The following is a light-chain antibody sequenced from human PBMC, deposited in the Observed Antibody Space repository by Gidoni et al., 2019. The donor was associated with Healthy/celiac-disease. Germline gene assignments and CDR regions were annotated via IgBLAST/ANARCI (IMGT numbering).Light chain of an antibody. CDR3: AAWDDSLNGHYV. J-gene: IGLJ1*01. Sequence: QSVLTQPPSASGTPGQRVTTSCSGSSSNIGSNTVSWYQQLPGTAPKLLIYSNNLRPSGVPDRFSGSKSGTSASLAISGLQSEDEADYYCAAWDDSLNGHYVFGTGTKVTVL. V-gene: IGLV1-44*01. CDR1: SSNIGSNT. CDR2: SNN.